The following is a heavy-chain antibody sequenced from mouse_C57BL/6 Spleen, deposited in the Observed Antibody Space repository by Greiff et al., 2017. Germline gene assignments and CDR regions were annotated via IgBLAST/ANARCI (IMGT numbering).Heavy chain of an antibody. CDR2: IDPSDSYT. V-gene: IGHV1-69*01. Sequence: VQLQQPGAELVMPGASVKLSCTASGYTFTSYWMHWVKQRPGQGLEWIGEIDPSDSYTNYTQKFKGKSTVTVDKSSSTAYMQLSSLTSEDSAVYYCARGELGRNFDYWGQGTTLTVSS. CDR1: GYTFTSYW. CDR3: ARGELGRNFDY. D-gene: IGHD4-1*01. J-gene: IGHJ2*01.